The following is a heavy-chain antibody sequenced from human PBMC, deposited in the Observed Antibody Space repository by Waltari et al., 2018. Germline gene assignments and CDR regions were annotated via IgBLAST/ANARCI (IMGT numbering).Heavy chain of an antibody. CDR2: MYYSGSP. D-gene: IGHD3-16*01. J-gene: IGHJ3*01. CDR3: ARLLGDGALDV. CDR1: GDSISNTF. V-gene: IGHV4-59*08. Sequence: QVQLQESGPGLVKPSETLALTCTVSGDSISNTFCGWIRQAPGWGLDWIGFMYYSGSPYYNPSLGSRVTISVDRAQNQLSLKLTSATAADTAVYYCARLLGDGALDVWGQGTKVTVSS.